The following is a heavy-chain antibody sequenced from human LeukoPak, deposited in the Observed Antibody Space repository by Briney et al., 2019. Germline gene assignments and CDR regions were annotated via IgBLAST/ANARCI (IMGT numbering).Heavy chain of an antibody. Sequence: GGSLRLSCAASGFTFNRYAMNWVRQAPGKGLEWVSGICDSGGRTYYADSVKGRFTISRDNSKNTLYLQMSSLRAEDTAVYYCAKLNAAGRVGDYLPLDYWGQGTLVTVSS. CDR2: ICDSGGRT. D-gene: IGHD4-17*01. V-gene: IGHV3-23*01. CDR1: GFTFNRYA. CDR3: AKLNAAGRVGDYLPLDY. J-gene: IGHJ4*02.